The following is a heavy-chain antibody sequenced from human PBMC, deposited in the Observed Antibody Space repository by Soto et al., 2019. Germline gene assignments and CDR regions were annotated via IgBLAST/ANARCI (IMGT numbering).Heavy chain of an antibody. V-gene: IGHV3-23*01. J-gene: IGHJ4*02. CDR3: AKDESTGYVELY. CDR2: IRGGGDST. Sequence: PGGSLRLSCAASGLRSRNFAMNWVRQAPGKGLEWISTIRGGGDSTYYADSVRGRFTVSRDESKNTVYLQMNSLRAEDTALYYCAKDESTGYVELYWGLGTLVTVSS. CDR1: GLRSRNFA. D-gene: IGHD3-22*01.